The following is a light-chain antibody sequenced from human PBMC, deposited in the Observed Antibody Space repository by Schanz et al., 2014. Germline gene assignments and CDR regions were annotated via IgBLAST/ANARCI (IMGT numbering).Light chain of an antibody. CDR3: QQYSKSPLT. CDR2: GAF. V-gene: IGKV3-20*01. CDR1: QSVDSDY. J-gene: IGKJ4*01. Sequence: EIVLTQSPATLSLSPGERATLSCRASQSVDSDYLAWYQHKPGQAPRLLIYGAFDRATGIPDRFSGSGSGTVFTLTISRLEPEDFAVYYCQQYSKSPLTFGGGTKVEIK.